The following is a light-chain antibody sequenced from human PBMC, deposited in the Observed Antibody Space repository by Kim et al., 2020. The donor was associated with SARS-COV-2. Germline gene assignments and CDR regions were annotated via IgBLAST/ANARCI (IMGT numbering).Light chain of an antibody. CDR3: QQYNRSPRT. CDR2: GAS. CDR1: QSVSSNY. V-gene: IGKV3-20*01. Sequence: IVLTQSPGILSLSPGERATLSCRASQSVSSNYLAWYQQKPGQAPRLLIYGASSGSGTDFTLIISRLEPEDIAVYYCQQYNRSPRTFGQGTKVDIK. J-gene: IGKJ1*01.